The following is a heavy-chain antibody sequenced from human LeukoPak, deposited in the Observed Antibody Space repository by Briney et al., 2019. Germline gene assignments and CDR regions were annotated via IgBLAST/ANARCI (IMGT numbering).Heavy chain of an antibody. CDR3: ARDNDSSGYYFAENIDY. Sequence: ASVKVSCKASGYTFTSYGISWVRQAPGQGLEWMGCISAYNGNTNYAQKLQGRVTMTTDTSTSTAYMELRSLRSDDTAVYYCARDNDSSGYYFAENIDYWGQGTLVTVSS. CDR2: ISAYNGNT. CDR1: GYTFTSYG. V-gene: IGHV1-18*01. J-gene: IGHJ4*02. D-gene: IGHD3-22*01.